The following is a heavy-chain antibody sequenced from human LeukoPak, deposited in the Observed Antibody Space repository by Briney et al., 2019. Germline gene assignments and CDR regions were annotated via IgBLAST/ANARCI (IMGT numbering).Heavy chain of an antibody. CDR3: ARLSDYYGSGSFGTPFDP. Sequence: SETLSLTCTVSGGSISSYYWSWIRQPPGKGLEWIGYIYYSGSTNYNPSLKSRVTISVDTSKNQFSLKLSSVTAADTAVYYCARLSDYYGSGSFGTPFDPWGQEPWSPSPQ. D-gene: IGHD3-10*01. CDR2: IYYSGST. V-gene: IGHV4-59*08. CDR1: GGSISSYY. J-gene: IGHJ5*02.